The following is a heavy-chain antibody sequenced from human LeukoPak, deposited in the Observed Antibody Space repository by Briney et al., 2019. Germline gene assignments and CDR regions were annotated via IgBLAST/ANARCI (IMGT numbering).Heavy chain of an antibody. D-gene: IGHD1-26*01. Sequence: SETLSLTCIVSGASMSSYYWSWIRQPPGKGLEWIAYIYYSGTTNYNPSLMSRVTISVDTSKNQFSLKLSSVTAADTAAYYCARAVGGSDSKCLSYWGQGTLVTVSS. CDR2: IYYSGTT. V-gene: IGHV4-59*12. J-gene: IGHJ4*02. CDR1: GASMSSYY. CDR3: ARAVGGSDSKCLSY.